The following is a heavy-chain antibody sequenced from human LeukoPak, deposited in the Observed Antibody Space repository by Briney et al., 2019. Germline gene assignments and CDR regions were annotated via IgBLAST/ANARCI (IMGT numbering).Heavy chain of an antibody. D-gene: IGHD3-10*01. Sequence: GGSLRLSCVVSGFTFSDYWMHWVRQAPGKGLVWVSRINSDGSNTNYAGSVKGRFTISRDNAKNTLYLQMNSLRVEDTAVYYCARDWFGESNTMDVWGQGTTVTVSS. CDR2: INSDGSNT. CDR1: GFTFSDYW. J-gene: IGHJ6*02. CDR3: ARDWFGESNTMDV. V-gene: IGHV3-74*01.